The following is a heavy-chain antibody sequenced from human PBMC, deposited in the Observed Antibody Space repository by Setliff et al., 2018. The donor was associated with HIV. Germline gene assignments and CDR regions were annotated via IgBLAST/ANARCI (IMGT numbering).Heavy chain of an antibody. V-gene: IGHV1-69*13. Sequence: SVKVSCKASGGTFSSYTISWVRQAHGQGLEWMGGIIPIFGTTNYAQKFQGRVTITADESTSTAYMELSSLRSEDTAVYYCAMSMTTYPVSRAFDIWGQGTMVTVSS. CDR2: IIPIFGTT. CDR1: GGTFSSYT. J-gene: IGHJ3*02. CDR3: AMSMTTYPVSRAFDI. D-gene: IGHD4-4*01.